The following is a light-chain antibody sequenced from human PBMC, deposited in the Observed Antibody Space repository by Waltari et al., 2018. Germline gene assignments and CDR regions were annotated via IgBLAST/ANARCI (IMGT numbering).Light chain of an antibody. V-gene: IGKV1-39*01. CDR1: QSISSN. CDR3: QQSYSTHIP. J-gene: IGKJ5*01. CDR2: AAS. Sequence: DIQMTQSPSSLSASVGDRVTITCRASQSISSNLNWYQQKPGKAPNILIYAASSLPNGVPSRFTGSESGTDFTLTISTLQPEDVATYGCQQSYSTHIPSGQGTRLEIK.